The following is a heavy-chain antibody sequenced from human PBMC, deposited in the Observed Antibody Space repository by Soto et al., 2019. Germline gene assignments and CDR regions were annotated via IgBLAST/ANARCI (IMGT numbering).Heavy chain of an antibody. CDR2: ISGGGTTI. J-gene: IGHJ4*02. Sequence: QVQLVESGGGLVEPGGSLRLSCAASGFRFSDHYMTWIRQPPGKGLEWVSKISGGGTTIYYADSVKGRFTVSRDNAKNSLYLQMNSLRTEDTAVYYCAGDPYYYGSAFWGQGTLVTVSS. CDR3: AGDPYYYGSAF. D-gene: IGHD3-10*01. V-gene: IGHV3-11*01. CDR1: GFRFSDHY.